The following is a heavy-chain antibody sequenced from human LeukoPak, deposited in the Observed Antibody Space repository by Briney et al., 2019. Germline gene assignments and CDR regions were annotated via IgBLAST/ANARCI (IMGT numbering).Heavy chain of an antibody. V-gene: IGHV4-30-4*08. CDR1: GGSISSSSYY. CDR3: ARARYDFWSGYYFRAYYFDY. D-gene: IGHD3-3*01. J-gene: IGHJ4*02. CDR2: IYYSGST. Sequence: PSETLSLTCTVSGGSISSSSYYWGWIRQPPGKGLEWIGYIYYSGSTYYNPSHKSRVTISVDTSKNQFSLKLSSVTAADTAVYYCARARYDFWSGYYFRAYYFDYWGQGTLVTVSS.